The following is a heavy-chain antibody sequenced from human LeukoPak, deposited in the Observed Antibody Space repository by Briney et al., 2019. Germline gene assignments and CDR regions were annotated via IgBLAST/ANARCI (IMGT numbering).Heavy chain of an antibody. CDR3: ARDPLVGATDY. CDR2: ISSSGSTI. D-gene: IGHD1-26*01. J-gene: IGHJ4*02. V-gene: IGHV3-48*04. Sequence: GGSLRLSCAASGFTFSSYAMHWVRQAPGKGLEWVSYISSSGSTIYYADSVKGRFTISRDNAKNSLYLQMNSLRAEDTAVYYCARDPLVGATDYWGQGTLVTVSS. CDR1: GFTFSSYA.